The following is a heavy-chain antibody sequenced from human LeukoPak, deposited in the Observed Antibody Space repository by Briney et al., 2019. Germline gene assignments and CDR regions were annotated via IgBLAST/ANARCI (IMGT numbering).Heavy chain of an antibody. D-gene: IGHD6-6*01. CDR3: ARESFEYSSSSVVRGFDP. J-gene: IGHJ5*02. CDR2: MNPNSGNT. V-gene: IGHV1-8*03. Sequence: ASVKVSCKASGYTFTSYDINWVRQATGQGLEWMGWMNPNSGNTGYAQKFQGRVTITRNTSISTAYMELSSLRSEDTAVYYCARESFEYSSSSVVRGFDPWGQGTLVTVSS. CDR1: GYTFTSYD.